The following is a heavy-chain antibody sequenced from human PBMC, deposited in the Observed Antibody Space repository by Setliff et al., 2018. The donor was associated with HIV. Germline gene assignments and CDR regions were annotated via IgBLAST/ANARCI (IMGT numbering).Heavy chain of an antibody. Sequence: GGSLRLSCAASGFTFSSYSMHWVRQTPGKGLEWVAIIWYDGNNKQYADSMKGRFTISRDNSNNMLYLQMNSLRAEDTAVYYCAREESSSSWGYYHYYMDVWGKGTTVTVSS. V-gene: IGHV3-33*08. J-gene: IGHJ6*03. CDR1: GFTFSSYS. CDR3: AREESSSSWGYYHYYMDV. D-gene: IGHD3-16*01. CDR2: IWYDGNNK.